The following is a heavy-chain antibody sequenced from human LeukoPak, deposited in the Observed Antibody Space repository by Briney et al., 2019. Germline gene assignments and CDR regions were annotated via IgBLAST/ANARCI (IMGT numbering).Heavy chain of an antibody. V-gene: IGHV4-59*01. D-gene: IGHD3-22*01. CDR3: ARVVGYYDSSGYRNQYFDY. J-gene: IGHJ4*02. CDR1: GGSISSYY. Sequence: SETLSLTCTVSGGSISSYYWSWIRQPPGKGLEWIGYIYYSGSTNYNPSLKSRVTISVDTSKNQFSLKLSSVTAADTAVYYCARVVGYYDSSGYRNQYFDYSGQGALVTVSS. CDR2: IYYSGST.